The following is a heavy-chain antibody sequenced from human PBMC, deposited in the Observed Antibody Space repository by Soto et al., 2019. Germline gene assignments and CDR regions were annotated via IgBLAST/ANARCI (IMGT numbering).Heavy chain of an antibody. D-gene: IGHD6-19*01. Sequence: QVQLQESGPGLVKPSGTLSLTCAVSGDFISSSNWWSWVRQLPGKGLEWIGEIYHSGSANNNPSLKSQVTISVDTSNNEFALKLSYVTAADTAVYYCAKDGTTVAGGFDYWGQGTLVTVSS. CDR1: GDFISSSNW. V-gene: IGHV4-4*02. J-gene: IGHJ4*02. CDR3: AKDGTTVAGGFDY. CDR2: IYHSGSA.